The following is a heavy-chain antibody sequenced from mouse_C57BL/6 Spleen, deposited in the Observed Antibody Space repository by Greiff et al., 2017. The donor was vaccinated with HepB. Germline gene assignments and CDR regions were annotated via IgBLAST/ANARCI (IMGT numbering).Heavy chain of an antibody. CDR2: IDPETGGT. V-gene: IGHV1-15*01. CDR1: GYTFTDYE. J-gene: IGHJ2*01. Sequence: VQLQESGAELVRPGASVTLSCKASGYTFTDYEMHWVKQTPVHGLEWIGAIDPETGGTAYNQKFKGKAILTADKSSSTAYMELRSLTSEDSAVYYCTRPSPTVVSYFDYWGQGTTLTVSS. CDR3: TRPSPTVVSYFDY. D-gene: IGHD1-1*01.